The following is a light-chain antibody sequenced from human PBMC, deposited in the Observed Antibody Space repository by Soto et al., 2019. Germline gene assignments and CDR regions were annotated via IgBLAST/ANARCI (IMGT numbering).Light chain of an antibody. J-gene: IGKJ5*01. CDR2: AAS. V-gene: IGKV1-39*01. Sequence: DIQMTQSPSSLSASVGDRVTITFRASQSISSYLNWYQQKPGKAPKLLIYAASSLQSGVPSRFSGSGSGTDFTLTISSLQPEDFATYYCQQSYSTFITFGQGTRLEIK. CDR3: QQSYSTFIT. CDR1: QSISSY.